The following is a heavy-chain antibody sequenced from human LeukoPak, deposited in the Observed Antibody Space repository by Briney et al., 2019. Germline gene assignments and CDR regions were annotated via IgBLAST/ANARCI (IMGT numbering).Heavy chain of an antibody. D-gene: IGHD3-3*01. CDR1: GFTFSSYA. CDR3: AKFSSTMDYDFWSGYYNVSDY. CDR2: ISGSGGST. J-gene: IGHJ4*02. V-gene: IGHV3-23*01. Sequence: PGGSLRLSCAASGFTFSSYAMSWVRQAPGKGLEWVSAISGSGGSTYYADSVKGRFTISRDNSKNTLYLQMNSLRAEDTAVYYCAKFSSTMDYDFWSGYYNVSDYWGQGTLVTVSS.